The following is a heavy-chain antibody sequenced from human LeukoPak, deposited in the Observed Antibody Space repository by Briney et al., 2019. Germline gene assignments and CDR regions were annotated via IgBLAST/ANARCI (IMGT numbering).Heavy chain of an antibody. CDR2: ISDSSTDV. D-gene: IGHD3-22*01. Sequence: KSGGSLRLSCAASGFTFTSFSMNWVRQAPGKGLEWVSSISDSSTDVYYADSVKGRFTISRDNAKNSLYLQMNSLRAEDTAVYYCTKDRFDYDSSGYPYDVWGQGTMVTVSS. J-gene: IGHJ3*01. V-gene: IGHV3-21*01. CDR3: TKDRFDYDSSGYPYDV. CDR1: GFTFTSFS.